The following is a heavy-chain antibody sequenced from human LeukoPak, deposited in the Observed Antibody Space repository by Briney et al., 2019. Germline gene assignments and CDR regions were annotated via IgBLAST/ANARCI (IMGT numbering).Heavy chain of an antibody. CDR1: GFTFSSYG. V-gene: IGHV3-30*03. Sequence: GGSLRLSCAASGFTFSSYGMHWVRQAPGKGLEWVAVISYDGSNKYYADSVKGRFTISRDNSKNTLYLQMNSLRAEDTAVYYCARDPRPYGSYFVDYWGQGTLVTVSS. D-gene: IGHD1-26*01. CDR3: ARDPRPYGSYFVDY. CDR2: ISYDGSNK. J-gene: IGHJ4*02.